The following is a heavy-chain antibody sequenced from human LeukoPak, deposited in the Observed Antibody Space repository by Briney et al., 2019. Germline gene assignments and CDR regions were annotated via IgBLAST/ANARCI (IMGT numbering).Heavy chain of an antibody. Sequence: GGSLRLSCAASGFTFSSYWMSWVRQAPGKGLEWVANIKQDGSEKYYVDSVKGRFTISRDNAKNSLYPQMNSLRAEDTAAYYCARDYTPIYYDSSGYPPWGQGTLVTVSS. CDR3: ARDYTPIYYDSSGYPP. J-gene: IGHJ5*02. CDR1: GFTFSSYW. V-gene: IGHV3-7*01. CDR2: IKQDGSEK. D-gene: IGHD3-22*01.